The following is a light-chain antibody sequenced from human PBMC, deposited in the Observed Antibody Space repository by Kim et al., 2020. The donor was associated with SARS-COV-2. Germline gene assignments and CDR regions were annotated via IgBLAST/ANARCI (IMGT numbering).Light chain of an antibody. CDR2: YDS. J-gene: IGLJ2*01. CDR1: NIGSKS. Sequence: SYELTQPPSVSVAPGKTARITCGGNNIGSKSVHWYQQKPGQAPVLVIYYDSDGPSGIPERFSGSNSGNTATLTISRVEAGDEADYYCQVWDSSSDHRVFG. V-gene: IGLV3-21*04. CDR3: QVWDSSSDHRV.